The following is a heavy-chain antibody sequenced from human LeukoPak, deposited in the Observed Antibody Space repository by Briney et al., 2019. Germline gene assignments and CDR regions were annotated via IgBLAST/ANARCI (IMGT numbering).Heavy chain of an antibody. V-gene: IGHV4-59*01. CDR2: IYYSGST. D-gene: IGHD4-17*01. J-gene: IGHJ6*03. CDR3: ARGTGPLVYYYYYMDV. CDR1: GGSISSYY. Sequence: SATLSLTCTVPGGSISSYYWSWIRQPPGKGLEWIGYIYYSGSTNYNPSLKSRVTIPVDTSKNQFSLKLSSVTAADTAVYYCARGTGPLVYYYYYMDVWGKGTTVTVSS.